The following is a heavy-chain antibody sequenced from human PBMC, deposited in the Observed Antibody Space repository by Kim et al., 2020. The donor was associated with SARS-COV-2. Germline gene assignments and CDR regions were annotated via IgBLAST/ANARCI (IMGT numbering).Heavy chain of an antibody. Sequence: GGSLRLSCAASGFTFSSYSMNWVRQAPGKGLEWVSYISSSSSTIYYADSVKGRFTISRDNAKNSLYLQMNSLRDEDTAVYYCARDRSTMVQGVIITLPFWIWGQGTMVTVSS. CDR3: ARDRSTMVQGVIITLPFWI. CDR2: ISSSSSTI. J-gene: IGHJ3*02. V-gene: IGHV3-48*02. CDR1: GFTFSSYS. D-gene: IGHD3-10*01.